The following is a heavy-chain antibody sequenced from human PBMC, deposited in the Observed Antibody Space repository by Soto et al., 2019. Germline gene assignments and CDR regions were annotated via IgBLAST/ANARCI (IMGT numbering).Heavy chain of an antibody. Sequence: GGSLRLSCAASGFTFSTYGMQWVRQAPGKGLEWVAVISYDGYLKYYVDAVKGRFTVARDNSKNTLFLEMNSLRVEDTAVYFCAKDFKVSGSHYGTLNYYYGMDVWGQGTTVTVSS. CDR2: ISYDGYLK. CDR3: AKDFKVSGSHYGTLNYYYGMDV. D-gene: IGHD3-10*01. CDR1: GFTFSTYG. V-gene: IGHV3-30*18. J-gene: IGHJ6*02.